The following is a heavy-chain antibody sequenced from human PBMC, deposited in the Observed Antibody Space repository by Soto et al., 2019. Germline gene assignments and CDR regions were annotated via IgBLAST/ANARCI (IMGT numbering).Heavy chain of an antibody. CDR3: ARHRMGADY. D-gene: IGHD2-15*01. V-gene: IGHV4-39*01. Sequence: PSETLSLACFVSGYSITAGGYYWSWIRHHPGKGLEWIGSIYYSGSTYYNPSLKSRVTISVDTSKNQFSLKLSSVTAADTAVYYCARHRMGADYWGQGTLVTVSS. CDR2: IYYSGST. J-gene: IGHJ4*02. CDR1: GYSITAGGYY.